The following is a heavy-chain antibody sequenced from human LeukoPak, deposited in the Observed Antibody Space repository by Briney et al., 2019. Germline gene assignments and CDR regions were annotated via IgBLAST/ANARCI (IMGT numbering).Heavy chain of an antibody. CDR1: GYTLTELS. V-gene: IGHV1-24*01. Sequence: ASVKVSCKVSGYTLTELSMHWVRQAPGKGLEWMGGFYPEDGETIYAQKFQGRDTMTEDTSTDTAYMELSSLRSEDTAVYYCAGKRSSGSYYRRGKIIDVGYFDYWGQGTLVTVSS. CDR3: AGKRSSGSYYRRGKIIDVGYFDY. J-gene: IGHJ4*02. D-gene: IGHD3-10*01. CDR2: FYPEDGET.